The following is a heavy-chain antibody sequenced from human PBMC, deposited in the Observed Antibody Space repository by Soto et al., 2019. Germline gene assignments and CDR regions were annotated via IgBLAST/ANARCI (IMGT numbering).Heavy chain of an antibody. CDR1: GGSISSGDYY. J-gene: IGHJ4*02. CDR2: IYYSGST. CDR3: ARGLYYDILTGYVYYFDY. V-gene: IGHV4-30-4*01. D-gene: IGHD3-9*01. Sequence: SETLSLTCTVSGGSISSGDYYWSWIRQPPGKGLEWIGYIYYSGSTYYNPPLKSRVTISVDTSKNQFSLKLSSVTAADTAVYYCARGLYYDILTGYVYYFDYWGQGTLVTSPQ.